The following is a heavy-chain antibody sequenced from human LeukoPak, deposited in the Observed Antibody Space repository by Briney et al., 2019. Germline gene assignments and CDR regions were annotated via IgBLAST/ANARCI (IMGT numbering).Heavy chain of an antibody. D-gene: IGHD4-17*01. J-gene: IGHJ6*02. Sequence: GASVKVSCKASGYTFTSYGISWVRQAPGQGLEWMGGIIPIFGTANYAQKFQGRVTITADESTSTAYMELSSLGSEDTAVYYCATWVDYDAPYYYGMDVWGQGTMVTVSS. CDR3: ATWVDYDAPYYYGMDV. V-gene: IGHV1-69*13. CDR1: GYTFTSYG. CDR2: IIPIFGTA.